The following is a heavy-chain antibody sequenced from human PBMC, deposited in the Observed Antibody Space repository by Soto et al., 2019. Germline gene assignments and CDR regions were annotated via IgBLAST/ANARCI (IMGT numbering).Heavy chain of an antibody. V-gene: IGHV3-23*01. Sequence: EVQLLESGGGLVQPGGSLRLSCAASGFTFSSYAMSWVRQAPGKGLEWVSAISGSGGSTYYADSVKGRFTISRDNSKNTLYLQMSSLRAEDTAVYYCAKDPYGSGSYYIKEYYFDYWGQGTLVTVSS. CDR2: ISGSGGST. CDR1: GFTFSSYA. CDR3: AKDPYGSGSYYIKEYYFDY. J-gene: IGHJ4*02. D-gene: IGHD3-10*01.